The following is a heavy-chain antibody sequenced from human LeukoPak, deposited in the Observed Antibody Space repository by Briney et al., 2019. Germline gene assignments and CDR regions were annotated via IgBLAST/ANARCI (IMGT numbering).Heavy chain of an antibody. V-gene: IGHV6-1*01. J-gene: IGHJ5*02. CDR1: GDSVSSNSAA. CDR3: ARVLGRGYRSWFDP. CDR2: TYYRSKWYN. Sequence: SQTLSLTCAISGDSVSSNSAAWNWIRQSPSRGLEWLGRTYYRSKWYNDYAVSVKSRITIIPDTSKNQFSLQLNSVTPEDTAVYYCARVLGRGYRSWFDPWGQGTLVTVSS. D-gene: IGHD3-10*01.